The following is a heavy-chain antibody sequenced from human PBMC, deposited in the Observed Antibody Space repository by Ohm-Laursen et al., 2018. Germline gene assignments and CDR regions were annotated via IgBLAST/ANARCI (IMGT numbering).Heavy chain of an antibody. Sequence: SLRLSCSASGFTFSSYSLNWVRQAPGKGLEWVSSISSSSSYIYYADSVKGRFTISRDNAKNSLYLQMNSLRAEDTAVYYCARYQRQTLFDYWGQGTLVTVSS. V-gene: IGHV3-21*01. CDR1: GFTFSSYS. CDR2: ISSSSSYI. CDR3: ARYQRQTLFDY. D-gene: IGHD6-25*01. J-gene: IGHJ4*02.